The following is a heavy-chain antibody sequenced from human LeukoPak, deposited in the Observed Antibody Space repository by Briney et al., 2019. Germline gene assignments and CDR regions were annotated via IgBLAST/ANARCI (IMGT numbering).Heavy chain of an antibody. V-gene: IGHV3-48*03. CDR3: ARDTCDLTYCGGDCYSGAFDI. D-gene: IGHD2-21*02. J-gene: IGHJ3*02. CDR2: ISSSASTI. CDR1: GFTFSNYE. Sequence: GGSLRLSCAASGFTFSNYEMNWVRQAPGKGLEWVSYISSSASTIFYSDSLKGRFAISRHNSKNSLYLQMISLSAEDTAIYYCARDTCDLTYCGGDCYSGAFDIWGQGTMVTVSS.